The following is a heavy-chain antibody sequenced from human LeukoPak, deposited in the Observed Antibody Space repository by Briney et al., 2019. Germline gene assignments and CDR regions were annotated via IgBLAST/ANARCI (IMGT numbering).Heavy chain of an antibody. CDR1: GGSISSGGYY. J-gene: IGHJ3*02. CDR3: ARGRVYSSSSDAFDI. Sequence: SQTLSLTCTVSGGSISSGGYYWSWIRQPPGKGLEWIGYIYHSGSTYYNPSLKSRVTISVDRSKNQFSLKLSSVTAADTAVYYCARGRVYSSSSDAFDIWGQGTMVTVSS. V-gene: IGHV4-30-2*01. CDR2: IYHSGST. D-gene: IGHD6-6*01.